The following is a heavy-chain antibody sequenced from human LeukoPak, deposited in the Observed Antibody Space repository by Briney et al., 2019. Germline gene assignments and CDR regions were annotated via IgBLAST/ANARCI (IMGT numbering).Heavy chain of an antibody. CDR3: AKDKGQRDN. D-gene: IGHD6-25*01. Sequence: GGSLRLSCAASGFTFSSYGMHWVRQAPGKGLEWVSVISGSGGSTYYADSVKGRFTISRDNSKNTVYLQMNSLRAEDTAVYYCAKDKGQRDNWGQGTLVTVSS. V-gene: IGHV3-23*01. CDR1: GFTFSSYG. CDR2: ISGSGGST. J-gene: IGHJ4*02.